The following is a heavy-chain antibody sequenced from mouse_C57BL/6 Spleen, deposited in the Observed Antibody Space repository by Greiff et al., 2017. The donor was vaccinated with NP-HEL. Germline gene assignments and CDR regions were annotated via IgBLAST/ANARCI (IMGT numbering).Heavy chain of an antibody. V-gene: IGHV1-59*01. CDR3: ARNDYCD. Sequence: QVQLKQPGAELVRPGTSVKLSCKASGYTFTSYWMHWVKQRPGQGLEWIGVIDPSDSYTNYNQKFKGKATLTVDTSSSTAYMQLSSLTSEDSAVYYCARNDYCDWGHGTTLTVAS. CDR2: IDPSDSYT. D-gene: IGHD1-1*02. CDR1: GYTFTSYW. J-gene: IGHJ2*01.